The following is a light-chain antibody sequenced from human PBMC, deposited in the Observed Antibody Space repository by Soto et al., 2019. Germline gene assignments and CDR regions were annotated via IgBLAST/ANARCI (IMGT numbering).Light chain of an antibody. Sequence: QCVLPQSAPVLRSPGQANIISCIRTSSDVVRYNYVSLYLQHPRKARKLTIYDISNRPSGSSNLFSGSKSGISASLPISALQAEDEADYYCSSYTSSSTLSYVFGTGTKVTVL. CDR3: SSYTSSSTLSYV. J-gene: IGLJ1*01. V-gene: IGLV2-14*01. CDR2: DIS. CDR1: SSDVVRYNY.